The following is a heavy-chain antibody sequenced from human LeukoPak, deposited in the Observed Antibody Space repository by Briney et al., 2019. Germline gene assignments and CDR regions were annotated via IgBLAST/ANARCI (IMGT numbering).Heavy chain of an antibody. J-gene: IGHJ4*02. V-gene: IGHV3-30*02. CDR1: GFTFSRSG. Sequence: AGGSLRLSCSASGFTFSRSGMYWVRQAPGKGLHWVAHIQDIGNNKYYADSVKGRFTISRDNSKNTLFLQMNSLMPEDTAVYYCARDRRGSWTIDYWGQGILVTVSS. CDR2: IQDIGNNK. CDR3: ARDRRGSWTIDY. D-gene: IGHD6-13*01.